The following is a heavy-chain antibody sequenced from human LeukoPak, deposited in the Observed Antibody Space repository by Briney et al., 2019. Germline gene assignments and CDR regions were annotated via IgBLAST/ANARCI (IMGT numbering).Heavy chain of an antibody. J-gene: IGHJ4*02. Sequence: GGSLRLSCATSGFTFSSYGMTWVRQAPAQGLELVSSSSGSGDNTYYADSVKGRFTFSRDNSKDTLYLQMNSLRAEDTAVYYCARGGYYGSGTYYSPTSPHWGQGTLVTVSS. CDR1: GFTFSSYG. CDR2: SSGSGDNT. D-gene: IGHD3-10*01. V-gene: IGHV3-23*01. CDR3: ARGGYYGSGTYYSPTSPH.